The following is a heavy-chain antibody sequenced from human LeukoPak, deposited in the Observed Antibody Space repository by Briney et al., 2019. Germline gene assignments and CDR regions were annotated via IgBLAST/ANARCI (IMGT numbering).Heavy chain of an antibody. CDR3: VKVAPSDYYDTTGYWGDH. V-gene: IGHV3-23*01. CDR2: ISETGAIT. CDR1: GFPFSSSA. J-gene: IGHJ4*02. D-gene: IGHD3-22*01. Sequence: GGSLRLSCAASGFPFSSSAMSWVRQAPGKGLEWLSAISETGAITFYADSVKGRFTISRDNSKNTLYLQMNSLRAEDTAVYYCVKVAPSDYYDTTGYWGDHWGQGTLVTVSS.